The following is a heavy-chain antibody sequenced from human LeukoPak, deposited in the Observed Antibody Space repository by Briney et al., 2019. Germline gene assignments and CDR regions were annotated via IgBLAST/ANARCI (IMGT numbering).Heavy chain of an antibody. Sequence: GGSLRLSRSASGFTFSRYAMHWVRQAPGEGLEYVSGITSNGGSTYYEDSVKGRFTISRDNSKNTLYLQMRSLRAEDTAVYYCVKVAYSCSWNDYFDYWGQGNLVTVSS. D-gene: IGHD6-13*01. CDR3: VKVAYSCSWNDYFDY. V-gene: IGHV3-64D*09. CDR2: ITSNGGST. J-gene: IGHJ4*02. CDR1: GFTFSRYA.